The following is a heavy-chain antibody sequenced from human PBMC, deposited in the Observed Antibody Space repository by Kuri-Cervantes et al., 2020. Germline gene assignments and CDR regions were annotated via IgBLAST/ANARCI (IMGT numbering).Heavy chain of an antibody. CDR3: ARDAYSSSWHTIDNWFDP. Sequence: ASVKVPCKASGYTFTGYYMHWVRQAPGQGLEWMGWINPNSGGTNYAQKFQGRVTMTRDTSISTAYMELSRLRSDDTAVYYCARDAYSSSWHTIDNWFDPWGQGTLVTVSS. CDR2: INPNSGGT. J-gene: IGHJ5*02. D-gene: IGHD6-13*01. CDR1: GYTFTGYY. V-gene: IGHV1-2*02.